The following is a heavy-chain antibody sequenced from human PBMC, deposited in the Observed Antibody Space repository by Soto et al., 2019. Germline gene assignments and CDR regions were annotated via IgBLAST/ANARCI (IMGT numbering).Heavy chain of an antibody. D-gene: IGHD3-16*01. J-gene: IGHJ5*02. Sequence: QVQLVESGGGVVQSGRSLRLSCAASGFTFSTSGMHWIRQAPGKGLEWVAMISHDGGATYYVDSVKGRFTISRDTDKNTLHLQMDSLRPEDTATYYCAKDWGSSGRYNWFDPWGQGTLVTVSS. CDR1: GFTFSTSG. CDR2: ISHDGGAT. CDR3: AKDWGSSGRYNWFDP. V-gene: IGHV3-30*18.